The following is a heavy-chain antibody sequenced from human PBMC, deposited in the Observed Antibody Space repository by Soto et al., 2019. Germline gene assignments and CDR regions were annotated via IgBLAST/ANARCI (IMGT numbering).Heavy chain of an antibody. CDR1: GGSISSYY. CDR3: ARWAPRGYSYGYLDY. Sequence: PSETLSLTCTVSGGSISSYYWSWIRQPPGKGLEWIGYIYNSDNIYYNPSLKSRVTISVDRSKNQFSLKLGSVTAADTAVYYCARWAPRGYSYGYLDYWGQGTLVTVSS. V-gene: IGHV4-4*09. CDR2: IYNSDNI. J-gene: IGHJ4*02. D-gene: IGHD5-18*01.